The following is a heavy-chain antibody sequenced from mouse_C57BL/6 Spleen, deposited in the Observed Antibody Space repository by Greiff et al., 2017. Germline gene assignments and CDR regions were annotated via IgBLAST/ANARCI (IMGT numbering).Heavy chain of an antibody. CDR3: ARVDYYGYYAMDY. CDR1: GFTFSDYY. Sequence: EVQLVESEGGLVQPGSSMKLSCTASGFTFSDYYMAWVRQVPEKGLEWVANINYDGSSTYYLDSLKSRFIISRDNAKNILYLQMSSLKSEDTAAYYCARVDYYGYYAMDYWGQGTSVTVSS. J-gene: IGHJ4*01. V-gene: IGHV5-16*01. CDR2: INYDGSST. D-gene: IGHD1-1*01.